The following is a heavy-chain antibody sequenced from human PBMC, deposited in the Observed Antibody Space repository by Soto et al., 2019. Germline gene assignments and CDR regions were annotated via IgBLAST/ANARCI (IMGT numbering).Heavy chain of an antibody. V-gene: IGHV3-30-3*01. D-gene: IGHD6-19*01. CDR3: AREGVAGEFDY. CDR1: GFTFSSYA. CDR2: ISYDGSNK. Sequence: GGSLRLSCAASGFTFSSYATHWVRQAPGKGLEWVAVISYDGSNKYYADSVKGRFTISRDNSKNTLYLQMNSLGAEDTAVYYCAREGVAGEFDYWGQGALVTSPQ. J-gene: IGHJ4*02.